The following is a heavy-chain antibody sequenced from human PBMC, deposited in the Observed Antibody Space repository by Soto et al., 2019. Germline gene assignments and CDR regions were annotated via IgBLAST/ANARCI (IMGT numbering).Heavy chain of an antibody. J-gene: IGHJ4*02. V-gene: IGHV1-69*01. CDR2: IIPIFATX. CDR3: ARGRWNSAWLTTFDY. D-gene: IGHD3-3*01. Sequence: QGLEWMGGIIPIFATXNYAQNSXGRVTITADESTNTAYMELSSLKSEDTAVYYRARGRWNSAWLTTFDYWAQETLVTVSS.